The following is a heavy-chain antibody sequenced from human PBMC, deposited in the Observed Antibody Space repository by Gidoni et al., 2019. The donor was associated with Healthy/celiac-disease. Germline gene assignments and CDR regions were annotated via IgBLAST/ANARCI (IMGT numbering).Heavy chain of an antibody. CDR3: AKDGIVGATNAFDI. V-gene: IGHV3-9*01. CDR2: ISWNSGSI. J-gene: IGHJ3*02. D-gene: IGHD1-26*01. CDR1: GFTFDDYA. Sequence: EVQLVESGGGLVQPGRSLRLSCAASGFTFDDYAMHWVRQAPGKGLEWVSGISWNSGSIGYVDSVKGRFTISRDNAKNSLYLQMNSLRAEDTALYYCAKDGIVGATNAFDIWGQGTMVTVSS.